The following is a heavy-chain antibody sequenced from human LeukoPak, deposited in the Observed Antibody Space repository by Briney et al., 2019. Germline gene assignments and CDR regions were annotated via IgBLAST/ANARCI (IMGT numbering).Heavy chain of an antibody. Sequence: GASVKVSCKASGFTFTDHYMHWVRQAPGQGLEWMGWINPNSGGTHYAQKFQGRVTVTRDTSITTVYMELSRLRSDDTAVYYCARGTVGTHWFYGMDVWGQGTTVTVSS. D-gene: IGHD4-23*01. CDR1: GFTFTDHY. J-gene: IGHJ6*02. V-gene: IGHV1-2*02. CDR3: ARGTVGTHWFYGMDV. CDR2: INPNSGGT.